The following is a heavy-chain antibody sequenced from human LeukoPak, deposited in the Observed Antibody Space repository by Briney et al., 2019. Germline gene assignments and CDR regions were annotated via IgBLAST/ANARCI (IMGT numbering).Heavy chain of an antibody. V-gene: IGHV3-23*01. CDR2: ISGSGGST. CDR3: AKDRRKGIQLWLPLPGELDY. Sequence: PGGSLRLSCAASGFTFSSYAMSWVRQAPGKGLEWVSAISGSGGSTYYADSVKGRFTISRDNSKNTLYLQMNSLRAEDTAVYYCAKDRRKGIQLWLPLPGELDYWGQGTLVTVSS. CDR1: GFTFSSYA. J-gene: IGHJ4*02. D-gene: IGHD5-18*01.